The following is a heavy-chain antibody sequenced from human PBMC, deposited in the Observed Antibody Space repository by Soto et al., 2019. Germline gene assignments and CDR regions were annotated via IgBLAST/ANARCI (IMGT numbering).Heavy chain of an antibody. J-gene: IGHJ6*02. CDR2: INPITGDT. CDR1: GYTFTDYY. CDR3: ARVTSFQDGMDV. D-gene: IGHD2-2*01. V-gene: IGHV1-2*02. Sequence: QVQLVQSGAEVKKPGASVRVSCKASGYTFTDYYLHWVRQAPGQGLEWMGWINPITGDTKSTQKFQARVTMTRDTSIGIASLELTSLTSDDTAVYYCARVTSFQDGMDVWGQGTTVSVS.